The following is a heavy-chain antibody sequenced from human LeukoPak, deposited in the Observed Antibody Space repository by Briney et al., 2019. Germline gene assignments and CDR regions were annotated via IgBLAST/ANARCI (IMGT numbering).Heavy chain of an antibody. Sequence: ASVKVSCKAPGYTFTNYDISWMRQAPGQGLEWMGWISTYNGDTNYAQKLQGRVSMTTDTSTSTAYMELGNLTSDDTAVYYCARDLYSSSSGGDYWGQGTLVTVSS. V-gene: IGHV1-18*01. D-gene: IGHD6-6*01. CDR1: GYTFTNYD. CDR2: ISTYNGDT. J-gene: IGHJ4*02. CDR3: ARDLYSSSSGGDY.